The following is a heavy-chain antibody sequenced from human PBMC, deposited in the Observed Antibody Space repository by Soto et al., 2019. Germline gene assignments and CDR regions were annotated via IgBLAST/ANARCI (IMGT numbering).Heavy chain of an antibody. CDR2: IYYSGST. CDR3: AGLRAPFYYGSGIYLAPTCFDP. V-gene: IGHV4-61*01. J-gene: IGHJ5*02. D-gene: IGHD3-10*01. Sequence: SETLSLTCTVSGGSVSSGSYYWSWIRQPPGKGLEWIGYIYYSGSTNYNPSLKSRVTISVDTSKNQFSLKLSSVTAADTAVYYCAGLRAPFYYGSGIYLAPTCFDPWGKETLVTV. CDR1: GGSVSSGSYY.